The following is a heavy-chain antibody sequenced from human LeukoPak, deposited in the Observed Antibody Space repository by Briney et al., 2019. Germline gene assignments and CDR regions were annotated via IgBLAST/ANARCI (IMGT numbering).Heavy chain of an antibody. D-gene: IGHD3-22*01. V-gene: IGHV4-38-2*02. CDR2: IYHSGST. J-gene: IGHJ5*02. Sequence: SETLSLTCTVPGYSISSGYYWGWIRQPPGKGLEWIGSIYHSGSTYYNPSLKSRVTISVDTSKNQFSLKLSSVTAADTAVYYCAREEGIVVAFNRFDPWGQGTLVTVSS. CDR3: AREEGIVVAFNRFDP. CDR1: GYSISSGYY.